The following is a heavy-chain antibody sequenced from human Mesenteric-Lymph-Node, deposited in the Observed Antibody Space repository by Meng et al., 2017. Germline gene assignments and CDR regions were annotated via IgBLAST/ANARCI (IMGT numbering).Heavy chain of an antibody. J-gene: IGHJ4*02. Sequence: GSLSLSCKGSGYSFTSYWIGWVRQMTGNGMEWMGIIYPGDSDTRYSPSFQGQVTISADKSISTAYLQWSSLKTSDTAMYCCAGGIAARPLYFDDWGQGTLVTVSS. V-gene: IGHV5-51*01. D-gene: IGHD6-6*01. CDR1: GYSFTSYW. CDR3: AGGIAARPLYFDD. CDR2: IYPGDSDT.